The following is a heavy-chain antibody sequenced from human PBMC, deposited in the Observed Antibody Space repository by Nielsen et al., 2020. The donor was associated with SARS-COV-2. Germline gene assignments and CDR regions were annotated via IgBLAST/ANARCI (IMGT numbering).Heavy chain of an antibody. CDR2: IYYSGST. CDR3: ARVRTLWFGYYYGMDV. Sequence: GSLRLSCTVSGDSISSYYWSWIRQPPGKGLEWIGYIYYSGSTNYNPSLKSRVTISVDTSKNQFSLKLSSVTAADTAVYYCARVRTLWFGYYYGMDVWGQGTTVTVSS. D-gene: IGHD3-10*01. CDR1: GDSISSYY. V-gene: IGHV4-59*01. J-gene: IGHJ6*02.